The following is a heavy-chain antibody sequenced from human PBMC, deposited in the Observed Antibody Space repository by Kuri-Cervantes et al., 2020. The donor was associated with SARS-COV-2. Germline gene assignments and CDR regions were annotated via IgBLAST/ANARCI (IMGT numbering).Heavy chain of an antibody. Sequence: GGFLRLSCTGSGFTFGDYAMSWFRQAPGKGLEWVGFIRIIAYGATTEYAASVKGRFTISRDDSKTIAYLQMHSLKTEDTAVYYCTRGMTVDSYFDYWGQGTPVTVSS. V-gene: IGHV3-49*03. CDR1: GFTFGDYA. CDR3: TRGMTVDSYFDY. J-gene: IGHJ4*02. CDR2: IRIIAYGATT. D-gene: IGHD2-15*01.